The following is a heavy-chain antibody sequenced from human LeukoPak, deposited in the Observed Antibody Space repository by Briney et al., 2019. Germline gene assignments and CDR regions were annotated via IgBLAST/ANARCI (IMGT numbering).Heavy chain of an antibody. D-gene: IGHD6-19*01. CDR1: GGSISSYY. V-gene: IGHV4-59*08. J-gene: IGHJ4*02. Sequence: TETLSLTRTVSGGSISSYYCSSIRQPPRKGLEWIGYIYYSGSTNYNPSLKSQVTISVDTSKNKFSLKLSSVTAADTAVYYCARHSDPLSWLAHSYFDYWGQGTLVTVSS. CDR2: IYYSGST. CDR3: ARHSDPLSWLAHSYFDY.